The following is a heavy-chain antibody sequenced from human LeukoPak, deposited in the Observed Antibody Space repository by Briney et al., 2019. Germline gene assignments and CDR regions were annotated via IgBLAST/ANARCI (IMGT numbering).Heavy chain of an antibody. CDR2: ISSSSSYI. Sequence: GGSLRLSCAASGFTFSSYSMNWVRQAPGKGLEWVSSISSSSSYIYYADSVKGRFTISRYNAKNSLYLQMNSLRAEDTAVYYCARDFHDSSGYELDYWGQGTLVTVPS. CDR1: GFTFSSYS. J-gene: IGHJ4*02. D-gene: IGHD3-22*01. V-gene: IGHV3-21*01. CDR3: ARDFHDSSGYELDY.